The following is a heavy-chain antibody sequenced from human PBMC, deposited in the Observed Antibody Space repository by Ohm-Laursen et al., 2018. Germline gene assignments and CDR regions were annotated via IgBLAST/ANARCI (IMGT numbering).Heavy chain of an antibody. Sequence: GSLRLSCTASGFTFSSYAMSWVRQTPKKGLEWVSGLSGSGHDTYYTDSVKGRFTISRDNSKNTLYLQMNGMRAEDPAVYYCAKTRYFSRGSCDFDYWGQGTLVTVSS. D-gene: IGHD2-15*01. CDR1: GFTFSSYA. V-gene: IGHV3-23*01. CDR3: AKTRYFSRGSCDFDY. J-gene: IGHJ4*02. CDR2: LSGSGHDT.